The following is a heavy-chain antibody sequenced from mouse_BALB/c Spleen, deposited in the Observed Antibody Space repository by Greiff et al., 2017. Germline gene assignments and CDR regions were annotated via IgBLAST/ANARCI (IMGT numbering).Heavy chain of an antibody. J-gene: IGHJ3*01. D-gene: IGHD2-1*01. CDR3: ARGGNYAY. Sequence: EVKLMESGGGLVQPGGSLKLSCAASGFTFSSYGMSWVRQTPDKRLELVATINSNGGSTYYPDSVEGRFTISRDNAKNTLYLQMSSLKSEDTAMYYCARGGNYAYWGQGTLVTVSA. V-gene: IGHV5-6-3*01. CDR2: INSNGGST. CDR1: GFTFSSYG.